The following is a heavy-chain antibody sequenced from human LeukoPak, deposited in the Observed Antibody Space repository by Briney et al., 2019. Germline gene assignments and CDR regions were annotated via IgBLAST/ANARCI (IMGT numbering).Heavy chain of an antibody. CDR1: KFTFSTYY. D-gene: IGHD6-19*01. CDR2: ISSSGNIT. CDR3: EAGIGDY. V-gene: IGHV3-11*01. J-gene: IGHJ4*01. Sequence: AGGSLRLSCVASKFTFSTYYMNWIREAPGKGLEWLTYISSSGNITYYADSVKGRFTVSRDNMKNVLFLEMNSLRVDDTAIYYCEAGIGDYWGQGTLVTVSS.